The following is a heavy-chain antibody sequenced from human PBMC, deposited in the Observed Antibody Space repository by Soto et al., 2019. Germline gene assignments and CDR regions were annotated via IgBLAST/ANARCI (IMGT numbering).Heavy chain of an antibody. J-gene: IGHJ4*02. CDR3: ARDRPYCTNGVCHPL. Sequence: SETLSLTCTVSGGSISSYYWSRIRQPPGKGLEWIGYIYYSGSTNYNPSLKSRVTISVDTSKNQFSLKLSSVTAADTAVYYCARDRPYCTNGVCHPLWGQGTLVTVSS. CDR2: IYYSGST. V-gene: IGHV4-59*01. D-gene: IGHD2-8*01. CDR1: GGSISSYY.